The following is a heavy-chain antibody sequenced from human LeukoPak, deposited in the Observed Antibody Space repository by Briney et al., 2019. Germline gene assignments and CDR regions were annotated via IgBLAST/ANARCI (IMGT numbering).Heavy chain of an antibody. J-gene: IGHJ6*03. CDR2: IYHSGST. D-gene: IGHD6-19*01. CDR3: ARSEGAGYYYYMDV. V-gene: IGHV4-38-2*02. CDR1: GYSISSGYY. Sequence: SETLSLTCTVSGYSISSGYYWGWIRQPPGKGLEWIGSIYHSGSTYYNPSLKSRVTISVDTSKSQFSLKLSSVTAADTAVYYCARSEGAGYYYYMDVWGKGTTVTISS.